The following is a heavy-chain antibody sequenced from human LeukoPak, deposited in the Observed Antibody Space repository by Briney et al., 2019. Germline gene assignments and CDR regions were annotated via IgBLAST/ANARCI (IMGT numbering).Heavy chain of an antibody. CDR2: IYYGGST. CDR1: GGSITSYY. CDR3: ARQTGSGLFSLP. J-gene: IGHJ4*02. Sequence: SETLSLTCTVSGGSITSYYWSWIRQPPGKGLEWIGYIYYGGSTNYNPSLKSRVTISVDTSKNQFSLKLSSVTAADTGVYYCARQTGSGLFSLPGGQGTLVTVSS. V-gene: IGHV4-59*01. D-gene: IGHD3-10*01.